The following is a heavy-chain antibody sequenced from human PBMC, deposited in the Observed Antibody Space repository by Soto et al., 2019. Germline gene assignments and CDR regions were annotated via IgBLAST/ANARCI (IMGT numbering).Heavy chain of an antibody. J-gene: IGHJ4*02. CDR3: ARSDIVVVPAAMRPIFGIDY. D-gene: IGHD2-2*01. V-gene: IGHV3-33*01. CDR1: GFTFSSYG. CDR2: IWYDGSNK. Sequence: GGSLRLSCAASGFTFSSYGMHWVRQAPGKGLEWVAVIWYDGSNKYYADSVKGRFTISRDNSKNTLYLQMNSLRAEDTAVYYCARSDIVVVPAAMRPIFGIDYWGQGTLVTVSS.